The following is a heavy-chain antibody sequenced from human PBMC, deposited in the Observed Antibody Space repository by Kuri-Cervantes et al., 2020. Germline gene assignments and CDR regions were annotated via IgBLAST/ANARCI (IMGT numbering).Heavy chain of an antibody. CDR3: AIPVAAPAYYGMDV. Sequence: ASVKVSCKASGYTFTSYDINWVRQATGQGLEWMGWMNPNSGNTGYAQKFQGRVTMTRNTSISTAYMELSSLRSEDTAVYYCAIPVAAPAYYGMDVWGQGTTVTVSS. J-gene: IGHJ6*02. CDR1: GYTFTSYD. CDR2: MNPNSGNT. D-gene: IGHD6-13*01. V-gene: IGHV1-8*01.